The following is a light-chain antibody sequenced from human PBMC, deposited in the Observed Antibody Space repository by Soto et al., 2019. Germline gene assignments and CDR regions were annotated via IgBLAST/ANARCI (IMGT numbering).Light chain of an antibody. Sequence: DIQMTQSPSTLSASVGDRVTIICRASQSVSSSLAWYQQKPGKAPKPLIYKASSLESGVPSRFSGSGSGTEFSLTISRLQADDFATYYYQQYHRYPPLTFGEGTTVEIK. CDR2: KAS. V-gene: IGKV1-5*03. CDR3: QQYHRYPPLT. CDR1: QSVSSS. J-gene: IGKJ4*01.